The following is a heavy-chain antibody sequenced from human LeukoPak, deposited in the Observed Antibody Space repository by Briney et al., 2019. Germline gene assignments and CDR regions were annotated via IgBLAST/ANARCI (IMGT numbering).Heavy chain of an antibody. D-gene: IGHD3-9*01. CDR3: TRDFDHGGGL. CDR1: GFTLRPYW. Sequence: GGSLRLSCAASGFTLRPYWIHWVRQAPGRGLVWVSRNPDGSRRGYADSVKGRFTISRDNAKNTVYLQMDSLRAEDTAMYYCTRDFDHGGGLWGQGTLVTVSS. CDR2: NPDGSRR. J-gene: IGHJ4*02. V-gene: IGHV3-74*01.